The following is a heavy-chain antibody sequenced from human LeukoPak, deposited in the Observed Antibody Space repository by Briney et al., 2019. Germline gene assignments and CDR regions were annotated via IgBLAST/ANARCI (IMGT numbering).Heavy chain of an antibody. CDR2: IYYSGST. Sequence: PSETLSLTCTGAGGSISSSSYYWGWSRQPPGKGLEWIGSIYYSGSTYYNPSLKSRVTISVDTSKNQFSLKLSSVTAADTAVYYCARQLPGYNWNYATDYWGQGTLVTVSS. V-gene: IGHV4-39*01. CDR3: ARQLPGYNWNYATDY. D-gene: IGHD1-7*01. CDR1: GGSISSSSYY. J-gene: IGHJ4*02.